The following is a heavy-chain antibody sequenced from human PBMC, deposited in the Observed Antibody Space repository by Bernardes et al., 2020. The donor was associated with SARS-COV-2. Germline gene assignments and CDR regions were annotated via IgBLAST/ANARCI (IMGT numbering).Heavy chain of an antibody. CDR2: IRWNSGST. Sequence: GGSLRLSCAASGFTFDVYAMHWVRQAPGKGLEWVTGIRWNSGSTGYADSVKGRFTITRDNAKNSLYLQMSSLRAEDTALYYCAKDIGWASSGWSRVRNDYNGMDVSGQATTPTVSS. CDR1: GFTFDVYA. J-gene: IGHJ6*02. CDR3: AKDIGWASSGWSRVRNDYNGMDV. V-gene: IGHV3-9*01. D-gene: IGHD6-19*01.